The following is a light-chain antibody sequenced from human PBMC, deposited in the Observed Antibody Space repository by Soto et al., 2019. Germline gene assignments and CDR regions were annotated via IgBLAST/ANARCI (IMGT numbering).Light chain of an antibody. CDR1: QSVSSK. J-gene: IGKJ1*01. CDR2: GAS. V-gene: IGKV3-15*01. CDR3: QQYNNWPGT. Sequence: EIVLTQSPGTLSVPPGERATLSCRASQSVSSKLAWYQQKPGQAPRLLFYGASTGATGIPARFSGSGSETEFTLSISSLQSEDFAVYYCQQYNNWPGTFGQGT.